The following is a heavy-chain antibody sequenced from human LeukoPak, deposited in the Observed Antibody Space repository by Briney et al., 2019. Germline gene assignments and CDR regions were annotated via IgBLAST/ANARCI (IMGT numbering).Heavy chain of an antibody. CDR1: GYTFTGYY. CDR3: ARGAYSSDTGYYYYYYYMDV. J-gene: IGHJ6*03. Sequence: ASVKVSCKASGYTFTGYYMHWVRQAPGQGLEWMGWINPNSGGTNYAQKFQGRVTMTRGTSISTAYMELSRLRSDDTAVYYCARGAYSSDTGYYYYYYYMDVWGKGTTVTISS. V-gene: IGHV1-2*02. D-gene: IGHD6-25*01. CDR2: INPNSGGT.